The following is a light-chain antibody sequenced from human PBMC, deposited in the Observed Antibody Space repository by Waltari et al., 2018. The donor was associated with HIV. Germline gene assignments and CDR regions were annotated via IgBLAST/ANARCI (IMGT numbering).Light chain of an antibody. Sequence: QSALTKPASVSGSPGQSITISCTGTSSNTGKYNLVSWYQLYPGKAPKLIIYEDNKRPSGVSNRFSGSKSADTASLTISGLQAEDEADYYCCAYAGGLEFGGGTKLTVL. CDR1: SSNTGKYNL. V-gene: IGLV2-23*01. CDR2: EDN. CDR3: CAYAGGLE. J-gene: IGLJ2*01.